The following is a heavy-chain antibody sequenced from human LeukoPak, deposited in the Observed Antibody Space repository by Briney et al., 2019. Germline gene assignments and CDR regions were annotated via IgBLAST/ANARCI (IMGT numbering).Heavy chain of an antibody. CDR3: AKSEILVATEN. V-gene: IGHV3-53*01. J-gene: IGHJ4*02. D-gene: IGHD5-12*01. Sequence: GGSVRLSCAASGVAVRDYLMSWVRQAPGKGLEWVSVIYRGGDTYYADSVKGRFTISRDDSKNTVYLQMNSLRAEDTAFYYCAKSEILVATENWGQGTLVTVSS. CDR2: IYRGGDT. CDR1: GVAVRDYL.